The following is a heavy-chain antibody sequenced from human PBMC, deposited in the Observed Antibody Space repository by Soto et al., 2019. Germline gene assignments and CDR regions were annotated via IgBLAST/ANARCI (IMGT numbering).Heavy chain of an antibody. V-gene: IGHV1-2*04. CDR3: ARDAVSDFWRRMSWFDP. Sequence: GASVKVSCKASGYTFTGYYMHWVRQAPGQGLEWMGWINPNSGGTNYAQKFQGWVTMTRDTSISTAYMELSRLRSDDTAVYYCARDAVSDFWRRMSWFDPWGQGTLVTVSS. CDR1: GYTFTGYY. CDR2: INPNSGGT. D-gene: IGHD3-3*01. J-gene: IGHJ5*02.